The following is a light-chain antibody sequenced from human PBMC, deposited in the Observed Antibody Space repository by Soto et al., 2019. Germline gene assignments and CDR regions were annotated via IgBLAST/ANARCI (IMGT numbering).Light chain of an antibody. CDR2: GAS. CDR3: QQTNISPRS. CDR1: QSISTY. Sequence: DLQMTQSPSSLSASVGDRVTITCRASQSISTYLNWYQQKPGKAPRLLSYGASNLQSGVPSRFSGSGSGTDFTLTVSSLQPDDFATYFCQQTNISPRSFGGGTKVEIK. V-gene: IGKV1-39*01. J-gene: IGKJ4*01.